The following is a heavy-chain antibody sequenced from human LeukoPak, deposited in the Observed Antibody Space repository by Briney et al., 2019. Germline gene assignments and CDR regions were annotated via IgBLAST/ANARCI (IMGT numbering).Heavy chain of an antibody. D-gene: IGHD3-10*01. CDR3: ASGLLWFGELLPYFDY. CDR1: GYTFTGYY. V-gene: IGHV1-2*02. CDR2: INPNSGGT. Sequence: ASVKVSCTASGYTFTGYYMHWVRQAPGQGLEWMGWINPNSGGTNYAQKFQGRVTMTRDTSISTAYMELSRLRSDDTAVYYCASGLLWFGELLPYFDYWGQGTLVTVSS. J-gene: IGHJ4*02.